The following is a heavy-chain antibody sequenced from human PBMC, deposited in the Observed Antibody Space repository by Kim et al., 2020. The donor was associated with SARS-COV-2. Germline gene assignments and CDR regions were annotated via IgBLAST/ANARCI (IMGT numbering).Heavy chain of an antibody. CDR2: EK. D-gene: IGHD2-21*01. V-gene: IGHV3-7*01. Sequence: EKYYVDSVTGRFTNTRDDDKNSLYLQMNSLTADDTAVYYCARDILPRDYWGQGTLVTVSS. J-gene: IGHJ4*02. CDR3: ARDILPRDY.